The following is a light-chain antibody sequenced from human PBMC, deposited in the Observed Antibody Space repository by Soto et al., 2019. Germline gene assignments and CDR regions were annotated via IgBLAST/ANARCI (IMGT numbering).Light chain of an antibody. CDR1: QGISNY. Sequence: DIQMTQSPSSLSASVGDRVAITCRASQGISNYLAWYQQKPGKVPKLLIYAASTLQSGVPSRFSGSGSGTDFTLTISGLQPEDVATSYCQKYNSAPRTFGPGTKVDIK. V-gene: IGKV1-27*01. CDR2: AAS. CDR3: QKYNSAPRT. J-gene: IGKJ3*01.